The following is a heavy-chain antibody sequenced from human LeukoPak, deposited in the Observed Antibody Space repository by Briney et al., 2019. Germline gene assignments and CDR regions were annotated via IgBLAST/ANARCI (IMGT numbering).Heavy chain of an antibody. CDR1: GGSISPYY. CDR2: VYYNGNT. V-gene: IGHV4-59*01. D-gene: IGHD3/OR15-3a*01. Sequence: SETLSLTCTVPGGSISPYYWTWIRQPPGKGLEWIGYVYYNGNTNYNPSLKSRITISVDTSKNQFSLRLKSVTAADTAVFYCARGPLSSRTTWTWFDPWGQGTLVTVSS. J-gene: IGHJ5*02. CDR3: ARGPLSSRTTWTWFDP.